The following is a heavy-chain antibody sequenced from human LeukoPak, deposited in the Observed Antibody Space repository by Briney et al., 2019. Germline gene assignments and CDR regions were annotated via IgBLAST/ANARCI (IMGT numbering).Heavy chain of an antibody. D-gene: IGHD5-24*01. J-gene: IGHJ4*02. V-gene: IGHV3-48*02. Sequence: GGSLRLSCAASGFTFSNYNMNWVRQAPGKGLEWVSSISSSSSTIFYADSVKGRFTISRDNAKNSLYLQMNSLRDEDTAVYYCARDRQRWLQLFDYWGQGTLVTVSS. CDR1: GFTFSNYN. CDR2: ISSSSSTI. CDR3: ARDRQRWLQLFDY.